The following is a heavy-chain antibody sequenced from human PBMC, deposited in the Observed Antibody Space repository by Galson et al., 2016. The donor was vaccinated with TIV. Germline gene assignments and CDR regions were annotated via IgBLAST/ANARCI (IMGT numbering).Heavy chain of an antibody. J-gene: IGHJ4*02. CDR1: GFTFSGSW. V-gene: IGHV3-7*01. Sequence: SLRLSCAAYGFTFSGSWMSWVRQAPGKGLEWVANIKQDGSEKYYVNSVKGRFTISRDNAKDSVYLQMNSLRAEDTAVYYCARELHWSGRDYWGQGTLVTVSS. CDR2: IKQDGSEK. CDR3: ARELHWSGRDY. D-gene: IGHD3-3*01.